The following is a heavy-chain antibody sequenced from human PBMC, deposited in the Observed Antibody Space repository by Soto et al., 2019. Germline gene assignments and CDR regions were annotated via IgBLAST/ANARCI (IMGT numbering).Heavy chain of an antibody. V-gene: IGHV4-39*01. CDR2: SYYSGST. J-gene: IGHJ4*02. D-gene: IGHD5-18*01. Sequence: SETLSLTCTVSGFSISSSSYYWGCLRQPPGKEWEWTGSSYYSGSTYYNPSLKRRVTISVDTSKNQFFLKLSPVTAAATAYYYCARHAWIRLWFGYWGQGTLVTVSS. CDR1: GFSISSSSYY. CDR3: ARHAWIRLWFGY.